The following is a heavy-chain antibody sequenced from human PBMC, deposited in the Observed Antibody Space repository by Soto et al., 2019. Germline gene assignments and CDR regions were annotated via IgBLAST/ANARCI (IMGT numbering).Heavy chain of an antibody. CDR3: ARVIGRYCSSTSCYMSSGWFDP. J-gene: IGHJ5*02. Sequence: VKVSCKASGYTFTSYGISWVRQAPGQGLEWMGWISAYNGNTNYAQKLQGRVTMTTDTSTSTAYMELRSLRSDDTAVYYCARVIGRYCSSTSCYMSSGWFDPWGQGTLVTVSS. CDR2: ISAYNGNT. V-gene: IGHV1-18*01. CDR1: GYTFTSYG. D-gene: IGHD2-2*02.